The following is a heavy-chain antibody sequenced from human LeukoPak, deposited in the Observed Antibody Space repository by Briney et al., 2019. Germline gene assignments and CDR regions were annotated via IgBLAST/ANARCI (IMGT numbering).Heavy chain of an antibody. CDR2: IYYSGST. CDR3: ARVTGYVIEDNFDY. V-gene: IGHV4-59*01. CDR1: GGSISSYY. J-gene: IGHJ4*02. D-gene: IGHD2-15*01. Sequence: SETLSLTGTVSGGSISSYYWSWIRQRPGKGLEWIGYIYYSGSTNYNPSLKSRVTISVDTSKNQFSLKLRSVTAADTAVYYYARVTGYVIEDNFDYWGQGTLVTVSS.